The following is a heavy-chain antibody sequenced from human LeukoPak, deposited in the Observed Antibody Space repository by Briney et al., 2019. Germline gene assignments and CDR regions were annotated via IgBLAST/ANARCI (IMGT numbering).Heavy chain of an antibody. Sequence: GASVKVSCKASGYTFTSYDINWVRQATGQGLEWMGWMNPNSGNTGYAQKFQGRVSMTRDTSISTAYMELTRLRSDDTAVYYCTRCYYYDTSAYGPWAFDIWGQGTMVTVS. CDR2: MNPNSGNT. J-gene: IGHJ3*02. D-gene: IGHD3-22*01. V-gene: IGHV1-8*02. CDR1: GYTFTSYD. CDR3: TRCYYYDTSAYGPWAFDI.